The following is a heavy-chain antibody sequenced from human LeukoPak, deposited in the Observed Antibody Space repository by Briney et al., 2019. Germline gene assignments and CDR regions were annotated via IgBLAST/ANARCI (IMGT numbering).Heavy chain of an antibody. Sequence: LTGGSLRLSCAASGFTFSSYWMHWVRQAPGKGLVWVSRINSDGSSTTYADSVKGRFTISRDNAKNTLYLQMNSLRAEDTAVYYCARESSEWELNHWGQGTLVTVSS. J-gene: IGHJ5*02. V-gene: IGHV3-74*01. CDR3: ARESSEWELNH. CDR1: GFTFSSYW. D-gene: IGHD1-26*01. CDR2: INSDGSST.